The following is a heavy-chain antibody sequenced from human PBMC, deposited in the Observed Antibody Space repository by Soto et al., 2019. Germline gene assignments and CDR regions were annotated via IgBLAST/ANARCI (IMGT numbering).Heavy chain of an antibody. D-gene: IGHD6-19*01. V-gene: IGHV3-23*01. CDR1: GFTFSSYA. CDR3: AKDSRGWYVGYFDY. J-gene: IGHJ4*02. Sequence: GGSLRLSCAASGFTFSSYAMSWVRQAPGKGLEWVSAISGSGGSTYCADSVKGRFTISRDNSKNTLYLQMNSLRAEDTAVYYCAKDSRGWYVGYFDYWGQGTLVTVSS. CDR2: ISGSGGST.